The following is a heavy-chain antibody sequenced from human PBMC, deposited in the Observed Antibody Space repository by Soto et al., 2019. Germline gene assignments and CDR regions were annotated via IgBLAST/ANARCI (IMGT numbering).Heavy chain of an antibody. CDR3: ASEGAASTDYRGNIAY. J-gene: IGHJ4*02. V-gene: IGHV6-1*01. CDR2: TYYRSKWYD. D-gene: IGHD2-21*01. Sequence: SQTLSLTCAISGDSVSSNRAAWNWIRQSPSRGLEWLGRTYYRSKWYDDYAVSVKGRITINPDTSKNQFSLHLNSVTPEDTAVFYCASEGAASTDYRGNIAYWGPGTLVTVSS. CDR1: GDSVSSNRAA.